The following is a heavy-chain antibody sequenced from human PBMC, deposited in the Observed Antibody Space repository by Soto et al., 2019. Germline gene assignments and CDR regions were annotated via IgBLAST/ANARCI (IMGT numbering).Heavy chain of an antibody. CDR1: GFTVSSNY. J-gene: IGHJ4*02. D-gene: IGHD3-16*01. Sequence: EVQLVESGGGLVQPGGSLRLSCAASGFTVSSNYMSWVRQAPGKGLEWVSVIYSGGSTYYADSVKGRFTISRDNSKNTLYRQMNSLRAEDTAVYYCAREHQRGSYLDYWGQGTLVTVSS. CDR3: AREHQRGSYLDY. CDR2: IYSGGST. V-gene: IGHV3-66*01.